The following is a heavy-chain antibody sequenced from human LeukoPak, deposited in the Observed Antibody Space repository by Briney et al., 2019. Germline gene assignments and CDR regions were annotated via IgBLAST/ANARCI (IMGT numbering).Heavy chain of an antibody. D-gene: IGHD2-8*01. CDR2: ISSSSSYI. V-gene: IGHV3-21*01. CDR1: GFTFSSYS. J-gene: IGHJ6*03. Sequence: GGSLRLSCAASGFTFSSYSMNWVRQAPGKGLEWVSSISSSSSYIYYADSVKGRFTISRDNAKNSLYLQMNSLRTEDTALYYCARDTAWYTTQYYIDVWGKGTTVSVSS. CDR3: ARDTAWYTTQYYIDV.